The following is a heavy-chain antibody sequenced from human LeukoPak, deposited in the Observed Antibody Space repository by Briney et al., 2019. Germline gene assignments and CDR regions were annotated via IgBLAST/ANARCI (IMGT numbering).Heavy chain of an antibody. D-gene: IGHD6-13*01. Sequence: PGGSLRLSCAASGFTFDDYAMHWVRQAPGKGLEWVSGISWNSGSIGYADSVKGRFTISRDNAKNSLYLQMNSLRAEDTAVYYCAKDRSIAAGDDAFDIWGQGTMVTVSS. CDR2: ISWNSGSI. CDR1: GFTFDDYA. CDR3: AKDRSIAAGDDAFDI. J-gene: IGHJ3*02. V-gene: IGHV3-9*01.